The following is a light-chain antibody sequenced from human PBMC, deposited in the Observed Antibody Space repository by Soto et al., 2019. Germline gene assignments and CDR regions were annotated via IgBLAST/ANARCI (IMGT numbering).Light chain of an antibody. CDR2: EVS. J-gene: IGLJ2*01. CDR3: CAYAGSIVV. CDR1: SNDVGGYNY. V-gene: IGLV2-8*01. Sequence: QSALTQPPSASGSPGQSGTISGTGTSNDVGGYNYVSWYQQHPGKAPQLIIYEVSKRPSGVPHGFSGSNSGITASLTVSGLQAEDESDYYCCAYAGSIVVFGGGTKLTVL.